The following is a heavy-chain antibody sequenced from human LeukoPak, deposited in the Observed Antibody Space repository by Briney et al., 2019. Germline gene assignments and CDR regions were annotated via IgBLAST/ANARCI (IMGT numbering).Heavy chain of an antibody. CDR3: ARGYCSGGSCYSYYYYNYMDV. V-gene: IGHV4-39*07. CDR2: IYYSGST. CDR1: GGSISSSSYY. D-gene: IGHD2-15*01. Sequence: PSETLSLTCTVSGGSISSSSYYWGWIRQPPGNGLEWIGSIYYSGSTYYNPSLKNRVTISVDTSKNQFSLKLSSVTAADTAVYYCARGYCSGGSCYSYYYYNYMDVWGKGTTVTVSS. J-gene: IGHJ6*03.